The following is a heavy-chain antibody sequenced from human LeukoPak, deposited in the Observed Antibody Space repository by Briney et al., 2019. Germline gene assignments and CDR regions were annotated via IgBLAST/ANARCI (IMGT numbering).Heavy chain of an antibody. CDR3: ARGPIYDFWSGYYRVEPNFDY. D-gene: IGHD3-3*01. J-gene: IGHJ4*02. Sequence: SSETLSLTCAVYGGSFSGYYWSWIRQPPGKGLEWIGEINHSGSTNYNPSLKSRVTISADTSKNQFSLKLSSVTAADTAVYYCARGPIYDFWSGYYRVEPNFDYWGQGTLVTVSS. CDR1: GGSFSGYY. V-gene: IGHV4-34*01. CDR2: INHSGST.